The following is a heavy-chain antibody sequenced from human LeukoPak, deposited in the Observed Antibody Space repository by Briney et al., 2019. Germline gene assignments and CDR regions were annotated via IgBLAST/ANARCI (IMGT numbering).Heavy chain of an antibody. Sequence: ASVKVSCKASGYNFTTYAMHWLRQAPGQRLEWMGWINAGNGNAKYSQKFQGRVTFTRDTSASTAYMELSSLRSEDTAVYYCARVYWFVYGDTPFDYWGQGTLVTVSS. J-gene: IGHJ4*02. CDR1: GYNFTTYA. CDR2: INAGNGNA. V-gene: IGHV1-3*01. D-gene: IGHD4-17*01. CDR3: ARVYWFVYGDTPFDY.